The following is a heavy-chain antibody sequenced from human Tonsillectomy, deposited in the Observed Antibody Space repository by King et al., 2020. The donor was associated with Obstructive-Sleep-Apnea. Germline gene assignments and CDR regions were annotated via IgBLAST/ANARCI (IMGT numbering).Heavy chain of an antibody. D-gene: IGHD4-17*01. V-gene: IGHV4-4*02. J-gene: IGHJ4*02. CDR2: IYHSGTT. CDR3: ARTTYGDYALDY. CDR1: GGSIINTNW. Sequence: QLQESGPGLVKPSGTLSLTCAVSGGSIINTNWWTWVRQPPGKGLEFIGQIYHSGTTNYNPSLRSRVTISVDKSKNQFSLKLRFVTAADTAVYYCARTTYGDYALDYWGQGTLVTVSP.